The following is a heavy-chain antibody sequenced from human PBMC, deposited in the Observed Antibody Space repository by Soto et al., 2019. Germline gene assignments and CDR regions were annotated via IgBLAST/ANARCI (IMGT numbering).Heavy chain of an antibody. CDR1: GGTFSSYT. V-gene: IGHV1-69*02. J-gene: IGHJ4*02. CDR3: ARDDGLAYCGGDCYS. Sequence: QVQLVQSGAEVKKPGSSVKVSCKASGGTFSSYTISWVRQAPGPGLEWMGRIIPIVGITKYAQKLQGRVTITADKSTSTAYMELSSLRSEDTAVYYCARDDGLAYCGGDCYSWGQGTLVTVSS. CDR2: IIPIVGIT. D-gene: IGHD2-21*02.